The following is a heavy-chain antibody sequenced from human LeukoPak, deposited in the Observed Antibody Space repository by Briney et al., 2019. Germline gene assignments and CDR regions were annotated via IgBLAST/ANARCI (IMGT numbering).Heavy chain of an antibody. CDR1: GFTFSNYA. J-gene: IGHJ4*02. CDR2: ITGGGGTT. CDR3: ATDPPILPSSFDY. Sequence: GGSLRLSCAASGFTFSNYAMSWVRRTPGKGLEWVSAITGGGGTTYYADPVKGRFTISRDNSKNTLYLQMNSLRAEDTAVYYCATDPPILPSSFDYWGQGTLVTVSS. D-gene: IGHD2/OR15-2a*01. V-gene: IGHV3-23*01.